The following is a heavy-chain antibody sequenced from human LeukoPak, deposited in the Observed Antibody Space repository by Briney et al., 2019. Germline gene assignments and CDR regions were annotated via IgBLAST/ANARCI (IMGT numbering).Heavy chain of an antibody. V-gene: IGHV3-15*01. CDR1: GFTFSNGW. CDR2: IKSKSERGTT. D-gene: IGHD2-2*02. CDR3: TSNLYCSTSSCYTLDN. Sequence: GGSLRLSCAASGFTFSNGWMSWVRQAPGKGLEWVGRIKSKSERGTTDYAAPVKGRFTISRDGSTNTVYLHMNSLKTEDTAVYFCTSNLYCSTSSCYTLDNWGQGTLVAVSP. J-gene: IGHJ4*02.